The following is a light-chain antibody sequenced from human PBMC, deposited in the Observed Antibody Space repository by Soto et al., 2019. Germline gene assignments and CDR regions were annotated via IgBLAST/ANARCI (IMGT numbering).Light chain of an antibody. J-gene: IGLJ2*01. CDR3: SSYTGSGTLV. CDR1: SSDVGGYNY. CDR2: EVN. Sequence: QSALTQPASVSGSPGQSITIFCTGTSSDVGGYNYVSWYQQNQGKAPKLMIYEVNNRPSGVSDRFSASKSGNTASLTISGLQAEDEADYFCSSYTGSGTLVFGGGTKLTVL. V-gene: IGLV2-14*01.